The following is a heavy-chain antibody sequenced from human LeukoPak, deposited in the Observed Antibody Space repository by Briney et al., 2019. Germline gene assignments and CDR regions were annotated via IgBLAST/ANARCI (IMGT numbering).Heavy chain of an antibody. D-gene: IGHD2-15*01. CDR1: GGSISSNIYY. CDR3: ARGGLFDAFDI. Sequence: SETLSLTCSVSGGSISSNIYYWGWIRQSPGKGLEWIGSMYYSGSTYYNPSLKSRVTISVDTSKNQFSLKVSSVTAADTAVYYCARGGLFDAFDIWGQGTMVTVSS. V-gene: IGHV4-39*01. CDR2: MYYSGST. J-gene: IGHJ3*02.